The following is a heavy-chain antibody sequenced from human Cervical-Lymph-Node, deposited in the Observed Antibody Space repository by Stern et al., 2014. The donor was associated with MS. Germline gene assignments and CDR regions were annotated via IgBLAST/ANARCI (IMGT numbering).Heavy chain of an antibody. J-gene: IGHJ4*02. V-gene: IGHV4-59*01. CDR1: GASISSSY. Sequence: QVQLVESGPGLVKPSETLSLTCTVSGASISSSYWSWIRQPPGKGPEWIAYIYYSGITNYNPSLRSRVTISVDMAKNQFSLKVTSVTAADTAVYYCAKWGTGGYGHFDYWGQGILVTGSS. D-gene: IGHD6-25*01. CDR2: IYYSGIT. CDR3: AKWGTGGYGHFDY.